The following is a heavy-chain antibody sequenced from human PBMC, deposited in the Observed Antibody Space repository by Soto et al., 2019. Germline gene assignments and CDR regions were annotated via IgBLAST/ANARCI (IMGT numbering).Heavy chain of an antibody. J-gene: IGHJ4*02. CDR2: NYYSGST. D-gene: IGHD5-12*01. CDR1: GGSISSYY. Sequence: QVQLQESGPGLVKPSETLSVTCTVSGGSISSYYWSWIRQPPGKGLEWIGYNYYSGSTNYNPSLKSRVTISVDTSKNQFSLKLSSVTAADTAVYYCARDRRGDGYIYYFDYWGQGTLVTVSS. CDR3: ARDRRGDGYIYYFDY. V-gene: IGHV4-59*01.